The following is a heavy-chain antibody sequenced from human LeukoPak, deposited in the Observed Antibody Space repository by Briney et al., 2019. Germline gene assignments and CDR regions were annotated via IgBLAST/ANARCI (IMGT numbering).Heavy chain of an antibody. CDR2: INTYSGAI. J-gene: IGHJ4*02. CDR3: ARDPKSQLLLDY. Sequence: ASVKVSCTSSGFTFTDEYIHWVRQAPGQGREWMGWINTYSGAINYAQKFQGRVTLTRDTSISTAYMELSRLTSGDTAVYYCARDPKSQLLLDYWGQGTLVTVSS. D-gene: IGHD2-2*01. V-gene: IGHV1-2*02. CDR1: GFTFTDEY.